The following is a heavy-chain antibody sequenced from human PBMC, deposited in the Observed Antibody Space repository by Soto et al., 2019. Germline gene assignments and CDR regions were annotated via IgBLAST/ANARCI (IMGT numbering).Heavy chain of an antibody. CDR3: ARRHGLDIDAYY. CDR2: FFIGGNT. V-gene: IGHV4-39*01. J-gene: IGHJ4*02. D-gene: IGHD3-10*01. Sequence: SETLSLTCTVSGGSISSSTYYWGWMRQPPGKGLEWIASFFIGGNTYYNPSLKNQVTISVDTSKNQFSLKLSSVTAADTALYFCARRHGLDIDAYYWGQGILVTVSS. CDR1: GGSISSSTYY.